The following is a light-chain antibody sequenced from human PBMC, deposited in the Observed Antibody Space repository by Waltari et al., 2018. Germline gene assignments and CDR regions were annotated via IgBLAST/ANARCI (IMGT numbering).Light chain of an antibody. J-gene: IGKJ4*01. CDR3: MQTLEAPLT. CDR2: LSY. Sequence: DIMVTQSPLSLPVTPGEPASISCRSSQSLLHSNGNTYLEWYLQKPGQSPQLLIYLSYIQAPGVPDRFSSSGSGTDFTLKISRVEAEDVGVYYCMQTLEAPLTFGGGTKVEIK. V-gene: IGKV2-28*01. CDR1: QSLLHSNGNTY.